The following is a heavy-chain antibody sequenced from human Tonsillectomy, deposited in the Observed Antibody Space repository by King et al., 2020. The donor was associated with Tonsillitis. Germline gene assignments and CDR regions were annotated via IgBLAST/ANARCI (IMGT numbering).Heavy chain of an antibody. CDR3: ALSYCSGGSCYRGGFDY. CDR1: GYTFTGYY. CDR2: INPNSGGT. V-gene: IGHV1-2*02. J-gene: IGHJ4*02. Sequence: QLVQSGAEVKKPGASVKVSCKASGYTFTGYYMHWVRQAPGQGLEWMGWINPNSGGTNSAQRFQGRVTMTRDTSITTAYMELSRLRSDDTAVYYCALSYCSGGSCYRGGFDYWGQGTLVTVSS. D-gene: IGHD2-15*01.